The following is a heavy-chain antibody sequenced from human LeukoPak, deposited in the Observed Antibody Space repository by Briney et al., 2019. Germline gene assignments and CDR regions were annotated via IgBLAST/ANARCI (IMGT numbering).Heavy chain of an antibody. CDR1: GYPLTDQF. D-gene: IGHD3-10*01. J-gene: IGHJ4*02. CDR2: INPNSGGT. Sequence: ASVKVSCKASGYPLTDQFINWVRQAPGQGLEWMGWINPNSGGTNYEQRFQGRVTMTRDTSISIAYMELSRLASDDTAVYYCARGELMVDYWGQGTLVTVSS. V-gene: IGHV1-2*02. CDR3: ARGELMVDY.